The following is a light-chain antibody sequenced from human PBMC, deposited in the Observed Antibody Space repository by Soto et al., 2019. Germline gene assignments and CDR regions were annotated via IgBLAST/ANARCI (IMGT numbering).Light chain of an antibody. V-gene: IGKV1-39*01. CDR1: QSISSY. J-gene: IGKJ1*01. CDR3: QQSYSTPQT. Sequence: DIQMTQSPSSLSASVGDRVTTTCRASQSISSYLNWYQQKPGKAPKLLIYAASSLQSGVPSRFSGRGSGTDFTLTISSLQPEDFATYYCQQSYSTPQTFGQGTKVDIK. CDR2: AAS.